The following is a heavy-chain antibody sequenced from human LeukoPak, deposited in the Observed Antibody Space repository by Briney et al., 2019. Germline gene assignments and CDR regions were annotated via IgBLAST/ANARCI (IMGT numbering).Heavy chain of an antibody. CDR1: GGSFSGYY. CDR3: ARTPLVRSGYYWFDP. CDR2: INHSGST. J-gene: IGHJ5*02. V-gene: IGHV4-34*01. Sequence: KPSETLSLTCAVYGGSFSGYYWSWIRQPPGKGLEWIGEINHSGSTNYNPSLKSRVTISVDTSKNQFSLKLSSVTAADTAVYYCARTPLVRSGYYWFDPWGQGTLVTVSS. D-gene: IGHD3-3*01.